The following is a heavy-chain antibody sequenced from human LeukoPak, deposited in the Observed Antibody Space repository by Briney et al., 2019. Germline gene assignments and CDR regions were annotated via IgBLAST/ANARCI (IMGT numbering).Heavy chain of an antibody. D-gene: IGHD5-12*01. CDR2: IYTSGST. Sequence: SQTLSLTCTVSGGSISSGSYYWSWIRQPAGKGLEWIGRIYTSGSTNYNPSLKSRVTISVDTSKNQFSLKLSSVTAADTAVYYCASGYDLDYWGQRTLVTVSS. J-gene: IGHJ4*02. CDR3: ASGYDLDY. CDR1: GGSISSGSYY. V-gene: IGHV4-61*02.